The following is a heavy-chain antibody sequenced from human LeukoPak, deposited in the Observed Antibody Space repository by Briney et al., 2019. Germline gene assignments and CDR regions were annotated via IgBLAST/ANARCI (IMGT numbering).Heavy chain of an antibody. CDR1: GYTFTSYD. Sequence: ASVRVSCKASGYTFTSYDINWVRQATGQGLEWMGWMNPNSGNTGYAQKFQGRVTITRNTSISTAYMELSSLRYEDTAVYYCARSIRRYFDWLPRTYPPYYYYGMDVWGQGTTVTVSS. CDR3: ARSIRRYFDWLPRTYPPYYYYGMDV. CDR2: MNPNSGNT. D-gene: IGHD3-9*01. V-gene: IGHV1-8*01. J-gene: IGHJ6*02.